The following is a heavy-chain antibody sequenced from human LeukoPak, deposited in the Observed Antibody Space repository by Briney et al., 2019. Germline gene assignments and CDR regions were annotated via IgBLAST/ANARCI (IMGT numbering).Heavy chain of an antibody. CDR3: TNCGDGYNSIPDY. V-gene: IGHV3-49*03. Sequence: PGGSLRLSCPASGFTFGDYAMSWFRQAPGKGLEWVGFIRSKAYGGTTEYAASVKGRFTISRDDSKSIAYLQMNSLKTEDTAVYYCTNCGDGYNSIPDYWGQGTLVTVSS. CDR2: IRSKAYGGTT. J-gene: IGHJ4*02. CDR1: GFTFGDYA. D-gene: IGHD5-24*01.